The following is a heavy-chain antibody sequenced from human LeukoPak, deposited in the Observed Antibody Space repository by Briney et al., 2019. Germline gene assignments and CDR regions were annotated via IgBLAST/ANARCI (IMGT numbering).Heavy chain of an antibody. CDR1: GFSFSSYA. CDR2: ISGSGGST. V-gene: IGHV3-23*01. CDR3: AKVVDDIAAAGSDY. Sequence: GGSLRLSCAASGFSFSSYAMSWVRQAPGKGLEWVSAISGSGGSTYYADSVKGRFTISRDNSKNTLYLQMNSLRAEDTAVYYRAKVVDDIAAAGSDYWGQGTLVTVSS. J-gene: IGHJ4*02. D-gene: IGHD6-13*01.